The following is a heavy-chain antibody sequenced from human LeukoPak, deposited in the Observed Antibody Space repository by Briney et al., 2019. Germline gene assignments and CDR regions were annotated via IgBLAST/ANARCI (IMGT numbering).Heavy chain of an antibody. CDR3: AREWWGYCSSTSCHGNDY. J-gene: IGHJ4*02. Sequence: ASVKVSCKASGYTFTSYYMHWVRQAPGQGLEWMGIINPSGGSTSYAQKFQGRVTMTRDTSTSTVYMELGSLRSEDTAVYYCAREWWGYCSSTSCHGNDYWGQGTLVTVSS. CDR1: GYTFTSYY. CDR2: INPSGGST. D-gene: IGHD2-2*01. V-gene: IGHV1-46*01.